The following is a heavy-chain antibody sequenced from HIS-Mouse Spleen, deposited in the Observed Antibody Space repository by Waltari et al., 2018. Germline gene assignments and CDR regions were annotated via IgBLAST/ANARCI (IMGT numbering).Heavy chain of an antibody. V-gene: IGHV4-39*07. Sequence: QLQLQESGPGLVKPSETLSLTCTVSGGSTSSSSYYCVWIRQPPGKGLEWIGSIYYSGSTYYNPSLKSRVTISVDTSKNQFSLKLSSVTAADTAVYYCAREIPYSSSWYDWYFDLWGRGTLVTVSS. CDR2: IYYSGST. J-gene: IGHJ2*01. CDR1: GGSTSSSSYY. CDR3: AREIPYSSSWYDWYFDL. D-gene: IGHD6-13*01.